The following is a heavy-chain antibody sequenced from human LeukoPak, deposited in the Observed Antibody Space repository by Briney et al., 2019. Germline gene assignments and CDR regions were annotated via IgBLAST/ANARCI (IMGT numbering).Heavy chain of an antibody. CDR3: ARVGPVDTAMVTPFSLGMDV. D-gene: IGHD5-18*01. CDR2: IYYSGST. J-gene: IGHJ6*02. V-gene: IGHV4-31*03. CDR1: GGSISSGDYY. Sequence: SQTLSLTCTVSGGSISSGDYYWSWIRQHPGKGLEWIGDIYYSGSTYYNPSLKSRVTISVDTSKNQFSLKLSSVTAADTAVYYCARVGPVDTAMVTPFSLGMDVWGQGTTVTVSS.